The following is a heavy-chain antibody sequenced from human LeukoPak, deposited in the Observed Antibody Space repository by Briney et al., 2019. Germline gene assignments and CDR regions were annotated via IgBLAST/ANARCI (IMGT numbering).Heavy chain of an antibody. V-gene: IGHV1-3*01. CDR1: GYTFTSYA. CDR2: INAGNGNT. CDR3: ARMGGYSYGPRVAYFQH. D-gene: IGHD5-18*01. Sequence: GASVKVSCKASGYTFTSYAMHWVRQAPGQRLEWMGCINAGNGNTKYSQKFQGRVTITRDTSASTAYMELSSLRSEDTAVYYCARMGGYSYGPRVAYFQHWGQGTLVTVSS. J-gene: IGHJ1*01.